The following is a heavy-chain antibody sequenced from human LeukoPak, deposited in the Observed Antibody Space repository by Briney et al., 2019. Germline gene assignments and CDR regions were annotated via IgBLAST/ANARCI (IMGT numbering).Heavy chain of an antibody. CDR1: GGSISSSNW. D-gene: IGHD2-2*01. CDR2: IYHSGST. Sequence: SETLSLTCAVSGGSISSSNWWSWVRQPPGQGLEWIGEIYHSGSTNYNPSLKSRVTISVDKSKNQFSLKLSSVTAADTAVYYCARYVVPAAIPVSYYGMDVWGKGTTVTVSS. CDR3: ARYVVPAAIPVSYYGMDV. J-gene: IGHJ6*04. V-gene: IGHV4-4*02.